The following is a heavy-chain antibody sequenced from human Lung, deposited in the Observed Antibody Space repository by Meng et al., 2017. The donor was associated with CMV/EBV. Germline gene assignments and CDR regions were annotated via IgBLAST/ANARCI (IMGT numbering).Heavy chain of an antibody. CDR1: GSPFSDFY. V-gene: IGHV4-59*01. CDR2: IHESGNT. D-gene: IGHD2-21*02. J-gene: IGHJ5*02. CDR3: ATVGYCDGADCYIGLFDP. Sequence: SEPLSSTCPALGSPFSDFYWSWFRQPPGKGLEWIGYIHESGNTKYNPSLTSRVTMSIDTSENQFSLRLNSVTAADTAIYYCATVGYCDGADCYIGLFDPWGQGTLVTVSS.